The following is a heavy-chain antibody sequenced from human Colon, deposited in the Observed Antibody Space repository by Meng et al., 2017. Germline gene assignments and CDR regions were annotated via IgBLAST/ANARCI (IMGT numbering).Heavy chain of an antibody. Sequence: ASVKVSCKASGYTFTSYGISWVRQAPGQGLEWMGWISGYNGDTKYAQKFQDRVTMTTDTSTNTVYMELRNLRSDDTAVYYCARVLGAQQLLQTQYYFDFWGQGTLVTVSS. CDR1: GYTFTSYG. D-gene: IGHD3-16*01. CDR2: ISGYNGDT. J-gene: IGHJ4*02. V-gene: IGHV1-18*01. CDR3: ARVLGAQQLLQTQYYFDF.